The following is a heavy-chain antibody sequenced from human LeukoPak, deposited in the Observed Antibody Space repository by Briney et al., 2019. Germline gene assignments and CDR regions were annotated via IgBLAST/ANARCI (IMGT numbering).Heavy chain of an antibody. Sequence: GESLRLSCAASGFTFSSYSMNWIRQAPGKGLEWVSYISSASNTIYYADSVKGRFTISRDNAKNSLYLQMNSLRAEDTAMYYCARDGWFGDYNWFDPWGQGTLVTVSS. CDR1: GFTFSSYS. D-gene: IGHD3-10*01. CDR2: ISSASNTI. CDR3: ARDGWFGDYNWFDP. J-gene: IGHJ5*02. V-gene: IGHV3-48*01.